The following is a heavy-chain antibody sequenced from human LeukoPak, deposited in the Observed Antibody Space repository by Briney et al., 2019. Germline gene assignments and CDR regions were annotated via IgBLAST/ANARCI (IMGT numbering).Heavy chain of an antibody. CDR3: AKGRDSYGSGSYSDY. D-gene: IGHD3-10*01. Sequence: PGRSLRLSCAASGFTFSSYGMHWVRQAPGKGLEWVALISYPGSNRYYADSVKSRFTISRDNSKNTLFLEMNSLRAEDTAVYHCAKGRDSYGSGSYSDYWGQGTLVTVSS. CDR2: ISYPGSNR. V-gene: IGHV3-30*18. J-gene: IGHJ4*02. CDR1: GFTFSSYG.